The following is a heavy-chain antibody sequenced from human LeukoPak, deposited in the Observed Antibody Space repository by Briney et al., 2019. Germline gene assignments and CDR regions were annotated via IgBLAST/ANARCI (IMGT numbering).Heavy chain of an antibody. CDR3: ATGPRWYSRANWFDP. Sequence: GASVNVSCKVSGYTLTELSMHWVRQAPGKGLEWMGGFDPEDGETIYAQKFQGRVTMTEDTSTDTAYMELSSLRSEDTAVYYCATGPRWYSRANWFDPWGQGTLVTVSS. J-gene: IGHJ5*02. D-gene: IGHD6-13*01. V-gene: IGHV1-24*01. CDR1: GYTLTELS. CDR2: FDPEDGET.